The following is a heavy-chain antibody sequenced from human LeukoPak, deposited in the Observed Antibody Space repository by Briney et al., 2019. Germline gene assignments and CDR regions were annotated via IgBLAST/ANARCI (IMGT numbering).Heavy chain of an antibody. CDR2: ISGSGGST. J-gene: IGHJ6*02. CDR3: AKGTLKATIFGVVPFYYYGMDV. CDR1: GFTFSSYA. D-gene: IGHD3-3*01. Sequence: GGSLRLSCAASGFTFSSYAMSWVRQAPGKGLEWVSAISGSGGSTYYADSVKGRFTISRDNSKNTLYLQMNSPRAEDTAVYYCAKGTLKATIFGVVPFYYYGMDVWGQGTTVTVSS. V-gene: IGHV3-23*01.